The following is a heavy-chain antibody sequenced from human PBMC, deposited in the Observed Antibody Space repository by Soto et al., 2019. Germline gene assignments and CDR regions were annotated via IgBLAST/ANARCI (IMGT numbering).Heavy chain of an antibody. CDR1: GGSISNYY. Sequence: QVQLQESGPGLVKPSETLSLTCTVSGGSISNYYWTWIRQPPGKGLEWIGYIYYSGTTNYKPSLRARGTLSVDTSKNRSPPKLTAVTAADTAVYYCARLGSSSSVGYWGQGTRVTFSS. CDR3: ARLGSSSSVGY. J-gene: IGHJ4*02. CDR2: IYYSGTT. V-gene: IGHV4-59*08. D-gene: IGHD6-13*01.